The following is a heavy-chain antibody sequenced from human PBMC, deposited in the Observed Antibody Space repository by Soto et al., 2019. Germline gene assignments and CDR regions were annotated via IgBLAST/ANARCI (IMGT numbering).Heavy chain of an antibody. D-gene: IGHD3-22*01. CDR2: IAYDGRNK. J-gene: IGHJ5*02. V-gene: IGHV3-30*18. CDR3: PNGSYDISGLSLNWFDP. CDR1: GFTFSNYA. Sequence: QVQLVESGGGVVQPERSLRLSCAASGFTFSNYAMHWVRQAPGKGPEWVAAIAYDGRNKNYADSVKGRFTISRANSKKALDLQMNSLRAEDTAVYYCPNGSYDISGLSLNWFDPWGQGTLVPVSS.